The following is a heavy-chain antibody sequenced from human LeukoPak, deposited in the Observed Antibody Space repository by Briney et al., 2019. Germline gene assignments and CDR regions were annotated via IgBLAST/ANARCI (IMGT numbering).Heavy chain of an antibody. Sequence: PGRSLRLSCAASGFTFTNYWMSWVRQAPGKGLELVANIKQDRSEKYYVDSVKGRFTISRDNAKNSLYLQMNSLRGEDTAVYYCGRDRGGTSSWSPVGYWGQGTLVTVSS. CDR2: IKQDRSEK. CDR3: GRDRGGTSSWSPVGY. CDR1: GFTFTNYW. D-gene: IGHD6-13*01. J-gene: IGHJ4*02. V-gene: IGHV3-7*01.